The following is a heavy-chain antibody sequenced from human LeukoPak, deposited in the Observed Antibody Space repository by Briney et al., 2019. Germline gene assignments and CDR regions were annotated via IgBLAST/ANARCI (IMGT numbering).Heavy chain of an antibody. CDR1: GFTFSSYV. Sequence: GGSLRLSCAASGFTFSSYVMSWVRQAPGKGLEWVSGISGSGGSTDYADSVKGRLTISRDNSRNTVYLQMNSLRAEDTAVYYCAKDKTGSPKAFEIWGQGTVVTVSS. J-gene: IGHJ3*02. D-gene: IGHD1-26*01. CDR2: ISGSGGST. CDR3: AKDKTGSPKAFEI. V-gene: IGHV3-23*01.